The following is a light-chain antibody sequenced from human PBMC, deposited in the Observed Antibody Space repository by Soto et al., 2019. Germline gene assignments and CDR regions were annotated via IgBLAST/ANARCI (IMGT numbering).Light chain of an antibody. CDR1: ESVTSSC. CDR3: QQCGGSPLFS. J-gene: IGKJ3*01. Sequence: EIVLTQSPDTLSLSPGERATLSCTASESVTSSCLAWYQRKPGQAPRLLIHTTSTRATDIPDRFSGSGSGTDFTLTISRLEPEDFAVHYCQQCGGSPLFSFGPGTRVDI. V-gene: IGKV3-20*01. CDR2: TTS.